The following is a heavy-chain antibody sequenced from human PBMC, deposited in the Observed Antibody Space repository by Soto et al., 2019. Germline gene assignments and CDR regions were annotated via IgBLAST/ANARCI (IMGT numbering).Heavy chain of an antibody. V-gene: IGHV5-10-1*01. CDR3: PSSYYDFGSGYYKNYYYGLEV. D-gene: IGHD3-3*01. CDR2: IDPSDSYT. J-gene: IGHJ6*02. Sequence: PGESLQISCKGSGYSFTSYWISWVRQMPGKGLEWMGRIDPSDSYTNYSPSFQGHVTISADKSISTAYLQWSSLKASDTAMYYCPSSYYDFGSGYYKNYYYGLEVCGRGTTVTVSS. CDR1: GYSFTSYW.